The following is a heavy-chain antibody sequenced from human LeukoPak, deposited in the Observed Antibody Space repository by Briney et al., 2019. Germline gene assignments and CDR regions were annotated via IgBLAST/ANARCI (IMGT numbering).Heavy chain of an antibody. Sequence: SETLSLTCAVYGGSFSGYYWSWIRQPPGKGLEWIGEINHSGSTNYNPSLKSRVTISVDTSKNQFSLKLSSVTAADTAVYYCARDTGYCSSTSCWSQGTLVTVS. CDR2: INHSGST. CDR1: GGSFSGYY. J-gene: IGHJ4*02. V-gene: IGHV4-34*01. CDR3: ARDTGYCSSTSC. D-gene: IGHD2-2*01.